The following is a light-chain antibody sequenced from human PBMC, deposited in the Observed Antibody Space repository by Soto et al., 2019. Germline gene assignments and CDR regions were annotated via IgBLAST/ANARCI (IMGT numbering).Light chain of an antibody. V-gene: IGKV1-5*01. J-gene: IGKJ1*01. CDR1: QTIRRW. Sequence: DIEMTQSPSTLSASVGDRLTITCRASQTIRRWLAWYQQRPGKAPKVLIYDASTLESGVPARFSGSGSETESTLTISSLQPEDSATYYCQHYNSDPWTFGQGTKVEIK. CDR2: DAS. CDR3: QHYNSDPWT.